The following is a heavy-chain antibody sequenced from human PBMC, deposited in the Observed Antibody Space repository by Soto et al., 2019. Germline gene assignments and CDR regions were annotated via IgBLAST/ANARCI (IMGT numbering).Heavy chain of an antibody. Sequence: ASVKVSCKASGGTFSSYAISCVRQAPGQGLEWMGGIIPIFGTANYAQKFQGRVTITADESTSTAYMELSSLRSEDTAVYYCARDRYCSSTSCYFQSSYGMDVWGQGTTVTVSS. J-gene: IGHJ6*02. D-gene: IGHD2-2*01. CDR2: IIPIFGTA. V-gene: IGHV1-69*13. CDR3: ARDRYCSSTSCYFQSSYGMDV. CDR1: GGTFSSYA.